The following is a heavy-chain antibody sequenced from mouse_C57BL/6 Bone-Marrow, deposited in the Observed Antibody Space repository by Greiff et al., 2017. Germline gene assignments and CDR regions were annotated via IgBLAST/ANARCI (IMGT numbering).Heavy chain of an antibody. J-gene: IGHJ2*01. D-gene: IGHD1-1*01. V-gene: IGHV5-12*01. CDR3: ARHGHYYGSYYFDY. CDR2: ISNGGGST. CDR1: GFTFSDYY. Sequence: EVHLVESGGGLVQPGGSLKLSCAASGFTFSDYYMYWVRQTPEKRLEWVAYISNGGGSTYYPDTVKGRFTISRDNAKNTLYLQMSRLKSEDTAMYYCARHGHYYGSYYFDYWGQGTTLTVSS.